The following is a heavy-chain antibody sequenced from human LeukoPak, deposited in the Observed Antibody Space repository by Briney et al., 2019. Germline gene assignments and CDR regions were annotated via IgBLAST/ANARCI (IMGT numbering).Heavy chain of an antibody. Sequence: GRSLRLSCAASGFSSYGMHWVRQAPGKGLEWVAVIWYDESNKYYADSVKGRFTISRDNSRNTLYLQMNSLRAEDTAVYYCARDGFSSSWYGRALDYWGQGTLVTVSS. CDR2: IWYDESNK. CDR1: GFSSYG. CDR3: ARDGFSSSWYGRALDY. V-gene: IGHV3-33*01. J-gene: IGHJ4*02. D-gene: IGHD6-13*01.